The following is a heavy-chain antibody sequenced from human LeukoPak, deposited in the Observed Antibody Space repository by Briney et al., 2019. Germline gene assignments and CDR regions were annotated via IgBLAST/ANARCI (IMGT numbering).Heavy chain of an antibody. CDR3: ARDRGVRGGAVNWFDP. CDR1: GFTFSSYS. Sequence: GGSLRLSCAASGFTFSSYSMNWVRQAPGKGLEWVSSSSSSSYKYYADSLKGRFTISRDNAKNSLYLQMNSLRAEDTAVYYCARDRGVRGGAVNWFDPWGQGTLVTVSS. V-gene: IGHV3-21*01. D-gene: IGHD3-10*01. CDR2: SSSSSYK. J-gene: IGHJ5*02.